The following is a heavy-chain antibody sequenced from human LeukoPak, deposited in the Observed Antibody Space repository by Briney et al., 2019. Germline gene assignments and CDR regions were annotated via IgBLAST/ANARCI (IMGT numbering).Heavy chain of an antibody. CDR1: DGSVRDYY. Sequence: PSETLSLTCTVSDGSVRDYYWSWIRPPPRRGLERLGYIYYSGTTNFNPSLKSRVTISVDTSKNQVSLKLRSVTAADTAVYYCASLGGTYDYWGQGILVTVSS. D-gene: IGHD1-26*01. CDR2: IYYSGTT. J-gene: IGHJ4*02. V-gene: IGHV4-59*08. CDR3: ASLGGTYDY.